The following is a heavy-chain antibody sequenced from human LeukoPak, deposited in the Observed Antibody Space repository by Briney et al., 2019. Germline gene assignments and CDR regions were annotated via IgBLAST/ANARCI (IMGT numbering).Heavy chain of an antibody. CDR3: ARDVSGYFDY. D-gene: IGHD3-3*01. CDR2: IYNSGST. J-gene: IGHJ4*02. V-gene: IGHV4-59*01. Sequence: SETLSLTCSVSGGSIGRYYWSWIRQPPGKGLEWIGYIYNSGSTNYNPSLKSRVTISVDTSKNQFSLKLSSVTAADTAVYYCARDVSGYFDYWGQGTLVTVSS. CDR1: GGSIGRYY.